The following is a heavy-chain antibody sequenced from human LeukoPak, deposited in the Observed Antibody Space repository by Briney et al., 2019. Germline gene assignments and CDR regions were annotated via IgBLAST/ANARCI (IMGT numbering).Heavy chain of an antibody. J-gene: IGHJ4*02. CDR3: TTFSMIVVVITD. CDR1: GFTFSNAW. CDR2: IKSKTDGGTT. V-gene: IGHV3-15*01. D-gene: IGHD3-22*01. Sequence: GGSLRLSCAASGFTFSNAWMSWVRQAPGKGLEWVGRIKSKTDGGTTDYAGPVKGRFTISRDDSKNTLYLQMNSLKTEDTAVYYCTTFSMIVVVITDWGQGTLVTVSS.